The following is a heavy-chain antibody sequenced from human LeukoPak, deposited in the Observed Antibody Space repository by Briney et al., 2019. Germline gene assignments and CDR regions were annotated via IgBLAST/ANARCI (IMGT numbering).Heavy chain of an antibody. V-gene: IGHV3-11*01. CDR3: AKRSSTSSGYFDL. Sequence: GGSLRLSCAASGFTFSDYYMTWIRQAPGKGLQWVSYISKSGSTMKYADSVKGRITISRDTAKNTMYLQMNSLRAEDTAIYYCAKRSSTSSGYFDLWGWGTLVTVSS. CDR1: GFTFSDYY. J-gene: IGHJ4*02. CDR2: ISKSGSTM. D-gene: IGHD3-22*01.